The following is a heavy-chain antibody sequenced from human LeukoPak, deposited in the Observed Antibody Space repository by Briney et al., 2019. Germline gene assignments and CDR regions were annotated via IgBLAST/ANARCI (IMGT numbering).Heavy chain of an antibody. CDR1: GGSVSGGSYY. Sequence: SETLSLTCTVSGGSVSGGSYYWSWIRQPPGKGLEWIGYIYYSGSTNYNPSLKSRVTISVDTSKNQFSLKLSSVTAADTAAYYCARDIPPDFWSGYFYGMDVWGQGTTVTVSS. J-gene: IGHJ6*02. CDR3: ARDIPPDFWSGYFYGMDV. V-gene: IGHV4-61*01. D-gene: IGHD3-3*01. CDR2: IYYSGST.